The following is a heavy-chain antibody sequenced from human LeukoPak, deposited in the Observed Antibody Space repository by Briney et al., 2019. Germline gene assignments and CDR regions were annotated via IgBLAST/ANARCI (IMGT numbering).Heavy chain of an antibody. CDR2: IYTSGST. V-gene: IGHV4-61*02. CDR3: ARGVMATILTPFDY. J-gene: IGHJ4*02. CDR1: GGSISSGSYY. D-gene: IGHD5-24*01. Sequence: SETLSLTCTVSGGSISSGSYYWSWIRQPAGKGLEWIGRIYTSGSTNYNPSLKSRVTISVDTSKNQFSLKLSSVTAADTAVYYCARGVMATILTPFDYWGQGTLVTVSS.